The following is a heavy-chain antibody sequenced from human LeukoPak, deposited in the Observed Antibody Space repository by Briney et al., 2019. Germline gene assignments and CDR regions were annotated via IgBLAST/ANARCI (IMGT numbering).Heavy chain of an antibody. Sequence: GGSLRLSCAASGFTVSSNYMSWVRQAPGKGLEWVSVIYSGGSTYYADSVKGRFTISRDNSKNTLYLQMNSLRAEDTAVYYCARVWQLWLHFDYWGQGTPVTVSS. D-gene: IGHD5-18*01. CDR2: IYSGGST. CDR3: ARVWQLWLHFDY. V-gene: IGHV3-66*01. J-gene: IGHJ4*02. CDR1: GFTVSSNY.